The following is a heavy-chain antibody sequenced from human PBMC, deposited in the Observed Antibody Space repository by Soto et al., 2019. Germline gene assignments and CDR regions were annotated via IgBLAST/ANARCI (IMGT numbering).Heavy chain of an antibody. D-gene: IGHD2-8*01. J-gene: IGHJ6*02. CDR3: ASMNKGYCTNGVCYHYYYGMDV. CDR1: GGSFSGYY. CDR2: INHSGST. Sequence: SETLSLTCAVYGGSFSGYYWSWIRQPPGKGLEWIGEINHSGSTNYNPSLKSRVTISVDTSKNQFSLKLSSVTAADTAVYYCASMNKGYCTNGVCYHYYYGMDVWGQGTTVTVSS. V-gene: IGHV4-34*01.